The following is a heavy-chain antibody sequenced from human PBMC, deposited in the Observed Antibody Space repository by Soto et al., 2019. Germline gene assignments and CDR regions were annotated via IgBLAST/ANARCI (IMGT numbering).Heavy chain of an antibody. CDR1: GGSISSGGYY. CDR2: IYYSGST. CDR3: ARVAGMVVAAFLDY. D-gene: IGHD2-15*01. Sequence: QVQLQESGPGLVKPSQTLSLTCTVSGGSISSGGYYWSWIRQHPGKGLEWIGYIYYSGSTYYNPSLKIRVTISVDTSKNQYSLKLSSVTAADTAVYYCARVAGMVVAAFLDYWGQGTLVTVSS. V-gene: IGHV4-31*03. J-gene: IGHJ4*02.